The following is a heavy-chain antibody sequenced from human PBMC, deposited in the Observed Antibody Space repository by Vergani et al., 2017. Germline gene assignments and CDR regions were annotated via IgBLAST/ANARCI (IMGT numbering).Heavy chain of an antibody. Sequence: QLQLQESGPGLVTPSATLSLTCSVSGASIRSSNYYWGWIRQPPGKGLEWIASIYYSGSTYYNPSLKSRVTISVDTSKNQFSLKLSPVTAADTAVYFCARHSTVEWLVKLGWIDPWGQGILVTVSS. J-gene: IGHJ5*02. D-gene: IGHD6-19*01. CDR2: IYYSGST. V-gene: IGHV4-39*01. CDR1: GASIRSSNYY. CDR3: ARHSTVEWLVKLGWIDP.